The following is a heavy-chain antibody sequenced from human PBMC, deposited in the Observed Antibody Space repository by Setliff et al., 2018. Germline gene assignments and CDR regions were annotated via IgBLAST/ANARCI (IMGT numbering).Heavy chain of an antibody. D-gene: IGHD3-9*01. CDR3: ARHLTPTGFPNWFDP. CDR2: VYSDGSI. CDR1: GGSISRSNSY. J-gene: IGHJ5*02. V-gene: IGHV4-39*01. Sequence: PSETLSLTCTVSGGSISRSNSYWGWIRQPPGKGLEWIGSVYSDGSIYYKPSLKNRVTISVDTSKNQFSLRLTSVIAADAALYSCARHLTPTGFPNWFDPWGPGTLVTVSS.